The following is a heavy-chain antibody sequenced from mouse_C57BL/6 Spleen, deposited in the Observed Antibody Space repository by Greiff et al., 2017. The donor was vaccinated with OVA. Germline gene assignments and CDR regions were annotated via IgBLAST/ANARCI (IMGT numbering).Heavy chain of an antibody. V-gene: IGHV5-6*01. J-gene: IGHJ1*03. D-gene: IGHD1-1*01. CDR1: GFTFSSYG. Sequence: EVLLVESGGDLVKPGGSLKLSCAASGFTFSSYGMSWVRQTPDKRLEWVATISSGGSYTYYPDSVKGRFTISRDNAKNTLYLQMSSLKSEDTAMYDGASHYGSSYDWYLDVWGKGTTVTVSS. CDR2: ISSGGSYT. CDR3: ASHYGSSYDWYLDV.